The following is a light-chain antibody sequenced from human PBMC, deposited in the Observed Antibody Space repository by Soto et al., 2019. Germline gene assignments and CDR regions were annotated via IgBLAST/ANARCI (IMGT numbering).Light chain of an antibody. V-gene: IGKV1-39*01. Sequence: DIQMTQSPSSLSASVGDRVTITCRASQSITNYLNWYQKKPGKAPKLLIYAASSLQRGVPSRFSGSGSGTDFTLTISSLQPEDVATYYCQKYNSAPWTFGLGTKVDIK. CDR1: QSITNY. J-gene: IGKJ1*01. CDR3: QKYNSAPWT. CDR2: AAS.